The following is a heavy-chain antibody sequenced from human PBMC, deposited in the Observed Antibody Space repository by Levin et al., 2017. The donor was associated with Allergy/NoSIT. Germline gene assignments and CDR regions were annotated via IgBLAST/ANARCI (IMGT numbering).Heavy chain of an antibody. Sequence: LSLTCAASGFTFSSYGMHWVRQAPGKGLEWEAVIWYDGSNKYYADSVKGRFTISRDNSKNTLYLQMNSLRAEDTAVYYCAGERIVRYCSSTSCARSAFDYWGQGTLVTVSS. CDR1: GFTFSSYG. CDR2: IWYDGSNK. V-gene: IGHV3-33*01. CDR3: AGERIVRYCSSTSCARSAFDY. D-gene: IGHD2-2*01. J-gene: IGHJ4*02.